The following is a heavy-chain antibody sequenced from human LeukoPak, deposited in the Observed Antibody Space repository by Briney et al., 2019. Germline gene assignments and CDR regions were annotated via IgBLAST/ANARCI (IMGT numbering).Heavy chain of an antibody. V-gene: IGHV3-53*01. CDR3: ARDRRKSGWYDPYFDY. Sequence: GGSLRLSCAVSGCTVSANYISWVRQAPGKGLEWVSVIYIGVNTYYADYLKGVLTIYRYNSKNTLYLQMNTLRAEDTAVYYCARDRRKSGWYDPYFDYCGQGTVVTVSS. D-gene: IGHD6-19*01. CDR2: IYIGVNT. CDR1: GCTVSANY. J-gene: IGHJ4*02.